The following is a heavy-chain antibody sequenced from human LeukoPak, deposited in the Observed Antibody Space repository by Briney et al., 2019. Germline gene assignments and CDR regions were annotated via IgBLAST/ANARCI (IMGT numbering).Heavy chain of an antibody. CDR2: IKQDGSEK. V-gene: IGHV3-7*01. CDR1: GFTFSSYG. J-gene: IGHJ6*03. D-gene: IGHD6-19*01. CDR3: ARLMAGTTHYYMDV. Sequence: PGGSLRLSCAASGFTFSSYGMHWVRQAPGKGLEWVANIKQDGSEKYYVDSVKGRFTISRDNAKNSLYLQMNSLRAEDTAVYYCARLMAGTTHYYMDVWGKGTTVTVSS.